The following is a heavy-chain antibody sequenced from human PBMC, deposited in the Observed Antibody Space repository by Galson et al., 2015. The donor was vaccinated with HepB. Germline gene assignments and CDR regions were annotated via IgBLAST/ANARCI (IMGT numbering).Heavy chain of an antibody. Sequence: SLRLSCAASGFTFSSYSMNWVRQAPGKGLEWVSSISSSSSYIYYADSVKGRFTISRDNAKNSLYLQMNSLRAEDTAVYYCARIGEWEVSSFQHWGQGTLVTVSS. CDR2: ISSSSSYI. V-gene: IGHV3-21*01. CDR1: GFTFSSYS. J-gene: IGHJ1*01. D-gene: IGHD1-26*01. CDR3: ARIGEWEVSSFQH.